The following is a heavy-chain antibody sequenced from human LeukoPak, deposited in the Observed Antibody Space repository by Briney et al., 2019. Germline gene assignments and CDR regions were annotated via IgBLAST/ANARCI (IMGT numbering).Heavy chain of an antibody. Sequence: SETLSLTCTISGGAIGNQYWTWIRQPAGKGLEWIGRIHTSGTFNFSPSLRRGVAMSVDRFRSQFSLKLSYVTVADTAVYYCVREHLTYGMDVWGQGTTVTISS. D-gene: IGHD2-21*02. CDR2: IHTSGTF. J-gene: IGHJ6*02. CDR3: VREHLTYGMDV. CDR1: GGAIGNQY. V-gene: IGHV4-4*07.